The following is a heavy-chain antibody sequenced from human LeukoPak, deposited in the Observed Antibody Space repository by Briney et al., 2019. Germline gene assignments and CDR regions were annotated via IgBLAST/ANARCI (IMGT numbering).Heavy chain of an antibody. CDR2: ISYDGSNK. D-gene: IGHD2-8*01. CDR3: AKEEVLMLHYHFYYGMDV. Sequence: GGSLRLSCAASGFTFSSYGMHWVRQAPGKGLEWVAVISYDGSNKYYADSVKGRFTISRDNSKNTLYLQMNSLRAEDTAVYYCAKEEVLMLHYHFYYGMDVWGQGTTVTVS. V-gene: IGHV3-30*18. J-gene: IGHJ6*02. CDR1: GFTFSSYG.